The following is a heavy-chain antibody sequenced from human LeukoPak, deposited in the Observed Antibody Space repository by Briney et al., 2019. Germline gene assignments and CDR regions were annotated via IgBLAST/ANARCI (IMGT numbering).Heavy chain of an antibody. CDR1: GFTFSNYV. V-gene: IGHV3-23*01. J-gene: IGHJ4*02. CDR3: AKVQYCSGARCPIDY. Sequence: GGSLRLSCAASGFTFSNYVMSWVRQAPGKGLEWVSGIGGSGDSTYYADSVKGRFTISRDNSKNTLFLQVNSLRAEDTAVYYCAKVQYCSGARCPIDYWGQGTLVTVSS. CDR2: IGGSGDST. D-gene: IGHD2-15*01.